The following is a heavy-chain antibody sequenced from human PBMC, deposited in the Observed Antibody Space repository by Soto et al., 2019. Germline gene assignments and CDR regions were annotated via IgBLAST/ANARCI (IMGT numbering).Heavy chain of an antibody. J-gene: IGHJ4*02. CDR2: ISVSGDTT. D-gene: IGHD4-4*01. CDR1: GFTFSSFA. CDR3: AKDVLGWVTTVSYFDS. Sequence: PGGSLRLSCAASGFTFSSFAMNWVRQAPGKGLEWVSTISVSGDTTTYADSVKGRFTISRDNSMDTLYLQMNSLRAEDTALYFCAKDVLGWVTTVSYFDSCGQGTRVTVS. V-gene: IGHV3-23*01.